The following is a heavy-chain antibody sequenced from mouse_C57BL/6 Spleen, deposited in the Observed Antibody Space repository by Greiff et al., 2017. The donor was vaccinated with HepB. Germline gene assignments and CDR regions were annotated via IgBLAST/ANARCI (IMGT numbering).Heavy chain of an antibody. V-gene: IGHV5-9-1*02. CDR2: ISSGGDYI. Sequence: EVKLVESGEGLVKPGGSLKLSCAASGFTFSSYAMSWVRQTPEKRLEWVAYISSGGDYIYYADTVKGRFTISRDNARNTLYLQMSSTKSEDTAMYYCTREGDYYAHFDYWGQGTTLTVSS. CDR1: GFTFSSYA. CDR3: TREGDYYAHFDY. D-gene: IGHD1-1*01. J-gene: IGHJ2*01.